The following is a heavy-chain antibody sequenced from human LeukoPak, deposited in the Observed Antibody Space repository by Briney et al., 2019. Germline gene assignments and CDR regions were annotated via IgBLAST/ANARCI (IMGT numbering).Heavy chain of an antibody. CDR2: IYTSGST. D-gene: IGHD6-13*01. V-gene: IGHV4-4*07. J-gene: IGHJ5*02. CDR1: GGSISSYY. CDR3: ARDLSGSSWPYNWFDP. Sequence: PSETLSLTCTVSGGSISSYYWSWIRQPAGKGLEWIGRIYTSGSTNYNPSLKSRVTMSVDTSKNQFSLKLSSVTAADTAVYYCARDLSGSSWPYNWFDPWGQGTLVTVSS.